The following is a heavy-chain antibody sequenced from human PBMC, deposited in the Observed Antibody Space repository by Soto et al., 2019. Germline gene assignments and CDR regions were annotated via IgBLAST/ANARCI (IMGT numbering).Heavy chain of an antibody. V-gene: IGHV1-69*02. D-gene: IGHD1-1*01. CDR1: GGTFSSYT. CDR3: ASDRYNWNPSYYYYYMDV. CDR2: IIPILGIA. J-gene: IGHJ6*03. Sequence: SVKVSCKASGGTFSSYTISWVRQAPGQGLEWMGRIIPILGIANYAQKFQGRVTITADKSTSTAYMELSSLRSEDTAVYYCASDRYNWNPSYYYYYMDVWGKGTTVTVPS.